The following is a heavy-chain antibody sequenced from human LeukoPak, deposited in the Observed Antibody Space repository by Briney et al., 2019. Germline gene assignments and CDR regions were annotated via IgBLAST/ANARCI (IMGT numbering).Heavy chain of an antibody. CDR3: ARGGAIDYYGSGSYYNDEGFDP. J-gene: IGHJ5*02. CDR2: ISYDGSNK. CDR1: GFTFSSYG. Sequence: GGSLRLSCAASGFTFSSYGMHWVRQAPGKGLEWVAVISYDGSNKYYADSVKGRFTISRDNSKNTLYLQMNSLRAEDTAVYYCARGGAIDYYGSGSYYNDEGFDPWGQGTLVTVSS. V-gene: IGHV3-30*03. D-gene: IGHD3-10*01.